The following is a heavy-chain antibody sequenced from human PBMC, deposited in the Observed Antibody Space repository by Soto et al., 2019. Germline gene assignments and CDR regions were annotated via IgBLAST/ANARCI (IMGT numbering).Heavy chain of an antibody. CDR2: ISYDGSNK. CDR3: AKDGFGYSSSWYYFDY. Sequence: GGSLRLSCAASGFTFSSYGMHWVRQAPGKGLEWAAVISYDGSNKYYADSVKGRFTISRDNSKNTLYLQMNSLRAEDTAVYYCAKDGFGYSSSWYYFDYWGQGTLVTSPQ. V-gene: IGHV3-30*18. J-gene: IGHJ4*02. CDR1: GFTFSSYG. D-gene: IGHD6-13*01.